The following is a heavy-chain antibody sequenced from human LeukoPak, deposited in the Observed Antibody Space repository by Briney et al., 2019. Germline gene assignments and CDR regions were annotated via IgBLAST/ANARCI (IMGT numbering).Heavy chain of an antibody. V-gene: IGHV3-33*06. D-gene: IGHD3-3*01. CDR3: AKDITIFGVVTAVDY. Sequence: GGSLRLSCAASGFTFSSYGMHWVRQAPGKGLEWVAVIWYDGSNKYYADSVKGRFTISRDNSKNTLYLQMHSLRAEDTAVYYCAKDITIFGVVTAVDYWGQGTLVTVSS. CDR1: GFTFSSYG. J-gene: IGHJ4*02. CDR2: IWYDGSNK.